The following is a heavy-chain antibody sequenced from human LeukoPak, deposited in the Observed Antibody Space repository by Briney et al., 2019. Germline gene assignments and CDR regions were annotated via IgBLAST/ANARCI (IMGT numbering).Heavy chain of an antibody. CDR2: IRSKANSYAT. V-gene: IGHV3-73*01. Sequence: GGSLRLSCAASGFTFSGSAMHWVRQASGKGLEWVGRIRSKANSYATAYAASVKGRFTISRDDSKNTAYLQMNSLKTEDTAVYYCVSIAVAGTGAFGYYYGMDVWGQGTTVTVSS. CDR3: VSIAVAGTGAFGYYYGMDV. CDR1: GFTFSGSA. D-gene: IGHD6-19*01. J-gene: IGHJ6*02.